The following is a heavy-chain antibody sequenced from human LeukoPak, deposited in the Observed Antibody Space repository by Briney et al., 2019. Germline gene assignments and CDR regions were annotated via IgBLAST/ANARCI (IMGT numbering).Heavy chain of an antibody. CDR1: GGSISSGDYY. D-gene: IGHD1-26*01. V-gene: IGHV4-30-2*01. Sequence: PSQTLSLTCTVSGGSISSGDYYWSWIRQPPGKGLEWIGYIYHSGSTYYNPSLKSRVTISVDRSKNQFSLKLSSVTAADTAVYYCARQEGGSYWGNWFDPWGQGTLVTVSS. J-gene: IGHJ5*02. CDR3: ARQEGGSYWGNWFDP. CDR2: IYHSGST.